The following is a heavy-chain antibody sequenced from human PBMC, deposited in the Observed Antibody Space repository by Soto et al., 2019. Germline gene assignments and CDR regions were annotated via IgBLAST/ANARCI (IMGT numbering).Heavy chain of an antibody. CDR3: VRVGVGIGNHFDS. Sequence: QVQLQESGPGLVKPSETLSLTCSVSNGSISGFYWTWIRQPPGKILEWIGYIHYSGRTDYNPSLPRRATTSVDTSKNQCSLNLKSITAADTAVYYCVRVGVGIGNHFDSWGRGTLVTVSS. CDR2: IHYSGRT. V-gene: IGHV4-59*12. J-gene: IGHJ4*02. CDR1: NGSISGFY. D-gene: IGHD1-26*01.